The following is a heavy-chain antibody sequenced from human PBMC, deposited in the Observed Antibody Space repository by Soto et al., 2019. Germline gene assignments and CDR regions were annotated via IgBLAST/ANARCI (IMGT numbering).Heavy chain of an antibody. CDR3: AKGRYYDSSGYSLDY. D-gene: IGHD3-22*01. CDR2: ISYDGSNK. Sequence: PGGSLRLSCGASGFTFSSYGMHWVRQAPGKGLEWVAVISYDGSNKYYADSVKGRFTISRDNSKNTLYLQMNSLRAEDTAVYYCAKGRYYDSSGYSLDYWGQGTLVTVSS. V-gene: IGHV3-30*18. CDR1: GFTFSSYG. J-gene: IGHJ4*02.